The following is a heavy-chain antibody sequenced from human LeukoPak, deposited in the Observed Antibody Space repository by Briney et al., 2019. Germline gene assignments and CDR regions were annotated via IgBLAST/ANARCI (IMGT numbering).Heavy chain of an antibody. D-gene: IGHD1-26*01. CDR1: GGSISSSSYY. J-gene: IGHJ2*01. Sequence: PSETLSLTCTVSGGSISSSSYYWGWIRQHPGKGLEWIGYIYYSGSTYYNPSLKSRVTISVDTSKNQFPLKLSSVTAADTAVYYCARIVGVGRLWYFDLWGRGTLVTVSS. V-gene: IGHV4-31*03. CDR2: IYYSGST. CDR3: ARIVGVGRLWYFDL.